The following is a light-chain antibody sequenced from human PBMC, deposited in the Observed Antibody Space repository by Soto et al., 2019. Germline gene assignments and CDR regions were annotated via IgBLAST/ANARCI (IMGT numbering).Light chain of an antibody. V-gene: IGKV3-15*01. J-gene: IGKJ1*01. Sequence: IVMTQSPGTLSVSPGERATLSCRASQSVSSNLAWYQQRPGQPPRLLIYGASSRATGIPARFSGSGSGTDFTLTITSLQSEDFAVYYCQQYNKCPAWTFGQGNKGESK. CDR2: GAS. CDR3: QQYNKCPAWT. CDR1: QSVSSN.